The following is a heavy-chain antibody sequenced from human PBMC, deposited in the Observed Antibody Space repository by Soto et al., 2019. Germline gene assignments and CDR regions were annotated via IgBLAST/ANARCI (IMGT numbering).Heavy chain of an antibody. J-gene: IGHJ4*02. CDR1: GFTFSSYG. CDR3: ARPRWLQSLQYYFDY. V-gene: IGHV3-33*01. Sequence: GGSLRHSCEASGFTFSSYGMHWVRQSPGKGLEWVAVIWYDGSYQSYADSVKGRFSISRDNSKNKLYLQMNSLRAEDTAVYYCARPRWLQSLQYYFDYCGQGSMFTVSS. D-gene: IGHD3-16*02. CDR2: IWYDGSYQ.